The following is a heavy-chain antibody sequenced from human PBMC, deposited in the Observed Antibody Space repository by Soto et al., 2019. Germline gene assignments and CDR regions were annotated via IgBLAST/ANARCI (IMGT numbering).Heavy chain of an antibody. V-gene: IGHV1-18*01. CDR3: ARTGFYYYGSGSPVAVDY. CDR1: GYTFTSYG. CDR2: LSAYNGNT. Sequence: QVQLVQSGAEVKKPGASVKVSCKASGYTFTSYGISWVRQAPGQGLEWMGWLSAYNGNTHYAQKLQGRVTMTTDTSTSTAYMELRSLRSDDTAVYFCARTGFYYYGSGSPVAVDYWGQGTLVTVSS. D-gene: IGHD3-10*01. J-gene: IGHJ4*02.